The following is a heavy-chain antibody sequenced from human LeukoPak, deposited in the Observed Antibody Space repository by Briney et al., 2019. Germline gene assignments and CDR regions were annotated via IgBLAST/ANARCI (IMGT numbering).Heavy chain of an antibody. Sequence: SETLSLTCTVSGGSISTSSYYWGCIRQPPGKGLEWIGIIYYSGSTYYNPSLKSRVTISVDTSKNQFSLKLSSVTAADTAVYYCARLEGYCSSTSCSSDFWGQGTLVTVSS. CDR1: GGSISTSSYY. CDR2: IYYSGST. D-gene: IGHD2-2*01. J-gene: IGHJ4*02. V-gene: IGHV4-39*01. CDR3: ARLEGYCSSTSCSSDF.